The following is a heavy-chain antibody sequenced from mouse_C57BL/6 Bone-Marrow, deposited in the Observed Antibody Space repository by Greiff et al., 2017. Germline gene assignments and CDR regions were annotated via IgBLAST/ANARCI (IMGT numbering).Heavy chain of an antibody. D-gene: IGHD2-4*01. CDR1: GYAFSSSW. Sequence: VQLQQSGPELVKPGASVKISCKASGYAFSSSWMNWVKQRPGKGLEWIGRIYPGDGDTNYNGKFKGKATLTADKSSSTAYMQLSSLTSEDSAVYFCARCDYAWFAYWGQGTLVTVSA. V-gene: IGHV1-82*01. CDR3: ARCDYAWFAY. J-gene: IGHJ3*01. CDR2: IYPGDGDT.